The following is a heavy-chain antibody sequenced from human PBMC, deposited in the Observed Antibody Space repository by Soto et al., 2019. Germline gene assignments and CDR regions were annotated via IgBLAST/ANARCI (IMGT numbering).Heavy chain of an antibody. CDR3: ARGDAEGTYPLYYALGV. D-gene: IGHD3-10*01. V-gene: IGHV4-39*01. J-gene: IGHJ6*01. CDR1: GASIRSSNSY. CDR2: IYYSGAA. Sequence: PSETLSLTCAVSGASIRSSNSYWAWIRQPPGKGLEWIANIYYSGAAYYNPSLTSRVTISLDPSSNQFSLKLTSVTVADTAVYYWARGDAEGTYPLYYALGVWGQGTTVT.